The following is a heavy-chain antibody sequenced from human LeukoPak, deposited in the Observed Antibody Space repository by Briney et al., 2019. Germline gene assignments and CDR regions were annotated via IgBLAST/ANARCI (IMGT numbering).Heavy chain of an antibody. D-gene: IGHD1-26*01. Sequence: GGPLRLSCAASGFTFSSYGMHWVRQAQGKGLEWVAFIRYDGSNKYYADSVKGRFTISRDNSKNTLYLQMNNLRAEDTAVYYCARVDWEGSGSYYFDYWGQGTLVTVSS. J-gene: IGHJ4*02. CDR2: IRYDGSNK. V-gene: IGHV3-30*02. CDR1: GFTFSSYG. CDR3: ARVDWEGSGSYYFDY.